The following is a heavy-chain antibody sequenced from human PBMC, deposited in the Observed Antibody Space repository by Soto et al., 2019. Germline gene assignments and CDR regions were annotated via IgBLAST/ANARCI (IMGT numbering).Heavy chain of an antibody. CDR1: GFSLSTSGVG. CDR2: IYWDDDK. Sequence: QITLKESGPPLVKPTQTLTLTCTFSGFSLSTSGVGVGWIRQPPGKALEWLALIYWDDDKRYSPSLKSRLTITKDTSKNQVVLTMTNMDPVDTATYYCAHCDYGDYYWYFDLWGRGTLVTVSS. V-gene: IGHV2-5*02. D-gene: IGHD4-17*01. J-gene: IGHJ2*01. CDR3: AHCDYGDYYWYFDL.